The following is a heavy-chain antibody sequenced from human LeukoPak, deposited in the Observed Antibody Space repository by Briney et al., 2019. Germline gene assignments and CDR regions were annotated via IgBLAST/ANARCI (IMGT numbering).Heavy chain of an antibody. J-gene: IGHJ4*02. CDR2: IKEDGSEK. V-gene: IGHV3-7*05. D-gene: IGHD1-26*01. CDR1: GFTFSNYW. Sequence: GGSLRLSCAASGFTFSNYWMNWVRQAPGKGLEWVANIKEDGSEKYYVDSVKGGFTISRDNAKNSLCLQMNSLRAEDTAIYYCVRSGGYWGQGTLVTVSS. CDR3: VRSGGY.